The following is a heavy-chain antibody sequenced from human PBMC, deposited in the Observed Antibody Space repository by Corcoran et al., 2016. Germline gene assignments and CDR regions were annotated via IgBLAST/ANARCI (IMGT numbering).Heavy chain of an antibody. CDR3: ARRSGSGCRALDI. CDR1: GFTFSDYY. Sequence: QVQLVESGGGLVKPGESLRLSCAASGFTFSDYYMSWVRQAPGKGLEWVSHISSRGGPTYHADTVKGRFSISRYNAKNSLYLQMNSLRLDATAVYYCARRSGSGCRALDIWGQGTIVTVSS. D-gene: IGHD3-10*01. CDR2: ISSRGGPT. J-gene: IGHJ3*02. V-gene: IGHV3-11*01.